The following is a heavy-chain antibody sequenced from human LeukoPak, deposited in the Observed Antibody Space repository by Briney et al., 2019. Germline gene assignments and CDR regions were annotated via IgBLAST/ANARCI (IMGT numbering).Heavy chain of an antibody. V-gene: IGHV4-4*07. CDR1: NASVTSYH. J-gene: IGHJ4*01. CDR3: ARDESSRDDSGGYHY. Sequence: PSETLSLTCTVSNASVTSYHWAWIRHPAGKGLEWVWRVYFYGSTNYNPSLKSRVAISIEKSTNELSLTLNSVSAADTAVYYCARDESSRDDSGGYHYWGRGLLVTVSS. CDR2: VYFYGST. D-gene: IGHD3-22*01.